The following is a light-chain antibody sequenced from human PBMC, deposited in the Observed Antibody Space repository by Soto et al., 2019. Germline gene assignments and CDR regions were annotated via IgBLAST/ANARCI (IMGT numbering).Light chain of an antibody. CDR1: SSDVGAYDY. CDR2: EVI. Sequence: QSALTQPASVSGSPGQSITISCTGTSSDVGAYDYVSWYQQYPGKAPKLIIYEVIDRPSGVSYRFSGSKSGNTASLTISGLQAEDEADYYCSSYRSGSTYVFGTGTKLTVL. J-gene: IGLJ1*01. V-gene: IGLV2-14*01. CDR3: SSYRSGSTYV.